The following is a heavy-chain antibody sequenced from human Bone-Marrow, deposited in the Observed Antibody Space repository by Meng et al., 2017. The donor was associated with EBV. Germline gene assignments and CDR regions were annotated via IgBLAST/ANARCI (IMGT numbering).Heavy chain of an antibody. J-gene: IGHJ4*02. Sequence: QLHAQESGPGLVTPSETLSLTCTVSGGSIRSSSLYWGWIRQPPGKGLEWIGSIFYSGNTYYNPSLESRISISVDTSKNQFSLNLSSVTAADTAVYYCASQKGYYYGSGSYSPIDSWGQGSLVTVSS. D-gene: IGHD3-10*01. V-gene: IGHV4-39*01. CDR2: IFYSGNT. CDR3: ASQKGYYYGSGSYSPIDS. CDR1: GGSIRSSSLY.